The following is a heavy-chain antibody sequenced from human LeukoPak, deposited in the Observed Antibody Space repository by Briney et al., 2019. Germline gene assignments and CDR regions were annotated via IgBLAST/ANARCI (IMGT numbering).Heavy chain of an antibody. D-gene: IGHD3-10*01. J-gene: IGHJ4*02. Sequence: GSLRLSCTTSGFNFRAYWMGWVRQAPGKGLEWIGEINHSGSTNYNPSLKSRVTISVDTSKNQFSLKLSSVTAADTAVYYCAFSGYWGQGTLVTVSS. CDR3: AFSGY. V-gene: IGHV4-34*08. CDR1: GFNFRAYW. CDR2: INHSGST.